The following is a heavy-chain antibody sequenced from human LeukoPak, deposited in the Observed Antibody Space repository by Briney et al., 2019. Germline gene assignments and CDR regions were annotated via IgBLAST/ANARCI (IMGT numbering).Heavy chain of an antibody. CDR1: GGTFSSYA. D-gene: IGHD1-26*01. J-gene: IGHJ3*02. CDR3: ATPGWEPRDAFDI. Sequence: AASVKVSCKASGGTFSSYAISWVRQAPGQGLEWMGWINPNSGGTNYAQKFQGRVTMTRDTSISTAYMELSRLRSDDTAVYYCATPGWEPRDAFDIWGQGTMVTVSS. CDR2: INPNSGGT. V-gene: IGHV1-2*02.